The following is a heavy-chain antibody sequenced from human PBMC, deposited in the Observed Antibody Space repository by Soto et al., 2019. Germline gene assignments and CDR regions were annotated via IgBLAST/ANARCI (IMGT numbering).Heavy chain of an antibody. CDR1: GFTFSHYG. Sequence: QMQLVESGGGLVQPGRSLRLSCAASGFTFSHYGMHWVRQAPGKGLEWVAVIWNDGSTKFYADSVKGRFTISRDNSKNTLYLQMNSLGVDDTAVYFCARDDDYGDNAFDYWGRGTLVTVSS. CDR2: IWNDGSTK. V-gene: IGHV3-33*01. J-gene: IGHJ4*02. D-gene: IGHD4-17*01. CDR3: ARDDDYGDNAFDY.